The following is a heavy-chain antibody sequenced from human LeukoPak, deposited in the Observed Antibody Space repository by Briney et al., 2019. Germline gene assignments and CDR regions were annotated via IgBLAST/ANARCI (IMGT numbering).Heavy chain of an antibody. CDR2: IRGSGSGT. J-gene: IGHJ4*02. Sequence: GGSLRLSCAASGFTFSSYAMSWVRQAPGEGLQWVSGIRGSGSGTYYADSVRGRFTISRDNSKNTLYLQMNSLRAEDTAVYYCAKVPAAFVDYFDYWGQGTLVTVSS. D-gene: IGHD2-2*01. CDR1: GFTFSSYA. CDR3: AKVPAAFVDYFDY. V-gene: IGHV3-23*01.